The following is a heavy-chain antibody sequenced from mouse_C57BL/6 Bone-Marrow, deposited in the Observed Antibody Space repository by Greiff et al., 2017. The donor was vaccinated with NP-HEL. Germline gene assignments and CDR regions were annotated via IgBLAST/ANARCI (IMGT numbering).Heavy chain of an antibody. J-gene: IGHJ2*01. Sequence: EVKVVESGGDLVKPGGSLKLSCAASGFTFSSYGMSWVRPTPDKRLEWVATISSGGSYTYYPDSVKGRFNISRDNANSTLYLHMSSLTSEDTAMYSCARHYYINYFDYWGQGTTLTVSS. D-gene: IGHD2-12*01. CDR2: ISSGGSYT. CDR1: GFTFSSYG. CDR3: ARHYYINYFDY. V-gene: IGHV5-6*01.